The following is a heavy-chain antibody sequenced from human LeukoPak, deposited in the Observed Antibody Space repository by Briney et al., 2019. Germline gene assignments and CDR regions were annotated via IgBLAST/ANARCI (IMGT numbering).Heavy chain of an antibody. Sequence: SESLSLTCAVYGGSFSGYYWSWIRQPPGKGLEWIAEINHSGNTNYNPSLKSRVTISVDTSKNQFSLKLISVTAADTAVYYCATRLDWGQGTLVTVSS. CDR3: ATRLD. CDR1: GGSFSGYY. J-gene: IGHJ4*02. CDR2: INHSGNT. V-gene: IGHV4-34*01.